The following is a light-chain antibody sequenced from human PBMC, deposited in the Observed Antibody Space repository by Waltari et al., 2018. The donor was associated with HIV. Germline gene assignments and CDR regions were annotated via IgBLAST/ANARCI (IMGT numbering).Light chain of an antibody. V-gene: IGLV2-23*02. CDR1: SRDIGAYNY. Sequence: QSALTQPASVSGSPGQSITISCTGTSRDIGAYNYVSWYQQHPGKAPKFIIYGVGTRPSGVSDRFSGSKSGNTASLTISGLQSEDEADYHCCAYAGPTGLSEVFGGGTKLTVL. CDR3: CAYAGPTGLSEV. CDR2: GVG. J-gene: IGLJ2*01.